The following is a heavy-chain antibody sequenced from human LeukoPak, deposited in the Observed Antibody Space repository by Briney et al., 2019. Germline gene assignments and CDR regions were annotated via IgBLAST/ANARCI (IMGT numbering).Heavy chain of an antibody. CDR1: GYTFTAYS. J-gene: IGHJ4*02. CDR3: ASTLGYCTSSSCPDIDY. Sequence: GASVKVSCKASGYTFTAYSMHWVRQPPGQGLEWMGWVKPNSGDTNYAQKFQGRVTMTRDTSISAAYMELSRLRSDDTAVYYCASTLGYCTSSSCPDIDYWGQGTLVTVSS. D-gene: IGHD2-2*01. V-gene: IGHV1-2*02. CDR2: VKPNSGDT.